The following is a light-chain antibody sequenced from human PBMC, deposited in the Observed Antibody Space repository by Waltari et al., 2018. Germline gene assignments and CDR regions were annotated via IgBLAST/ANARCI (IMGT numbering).Light chain of an antibody. CDR3: QQYDNWPLL. J-gene: IGKJ1*01. CDR2: GAS. V-gene: IGKV3-15*01. Sequence: EIVMTQSPATLSVSPGERATLSCRASPSVSTSLAWYQQKPGQAPRLLFYGASIRATGFPVRFSGSGSGTDFTLTIDSVQSEDFAVYYCQQYDNWPLLFGQGTKVEIK. CDR1: PSVSTS.